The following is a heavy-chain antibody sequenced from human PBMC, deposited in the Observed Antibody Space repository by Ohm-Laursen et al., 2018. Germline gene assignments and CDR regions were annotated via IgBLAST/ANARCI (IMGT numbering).Heavy chain of an antibody. CDR1: GDAFIGYD. J-gene: IGHJ6*02. Sequence: GASVKVSCNAYGDAFIGYDINWVRQATGQGPEWMGWMNPDSGRSNYAAKFQGRLTMTRSTSITTAYMELSSLRSEDTAVYFCARGGVLGSQVVHAGSGMDVWGQGTTVIVSS. CDR2: MNPDSGRS. CDR3: ARGGVLGSQVVHAGSGMDV. D-gene: IGHD2-8*02. V-gene: IGHV1-8*01.